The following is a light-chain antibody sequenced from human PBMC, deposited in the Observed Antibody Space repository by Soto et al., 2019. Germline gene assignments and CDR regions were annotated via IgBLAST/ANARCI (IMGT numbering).Light chain of an antibody. J-gene: IGLJ1*01. Sequence: QSVLTQPASVSGSPGQSITISCTGTSSDVGSYNLVSWYQQHPGKAPKLMIYDVRNRPSGISNRFSGSKSGNTASLTISGLQAEDEADYYCSSYTTSSTLYVFGTGTNVTVL. CDR1: SSDVGSYNL. V-gene: IGLV2-14*02. CDR2: DVR. CDR3: SSYTTSSTLYV.